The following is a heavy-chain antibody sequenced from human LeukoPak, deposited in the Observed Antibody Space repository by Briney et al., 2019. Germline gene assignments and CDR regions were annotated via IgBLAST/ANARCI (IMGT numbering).Heavy chain of an antibody. D-gene: IGHD2-15*01. V-gene: IGHV4-59*08. CDR2: IYYSGTT. CDR3: ARRAYCSGGSCYCFDY. Sequence: SETLSLTCTVSGDSIDTYYWSWIRQPPGKGLEYIGYIYYSGTTNYNPFLKSRVTISVDTSKNQFSLKLTSVTAADTAVYYCARRAYCSGGSCYCFDYWGQGTLVTVSS. CDR1: GDSIDTYY. J-gene: IGHJ4*02.